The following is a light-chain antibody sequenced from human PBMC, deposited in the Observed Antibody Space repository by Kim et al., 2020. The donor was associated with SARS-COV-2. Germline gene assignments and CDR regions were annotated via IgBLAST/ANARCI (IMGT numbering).Light chain of an antibody. CDR3: TSATSTLWV. CDR2: DVT. V-gene: IGLV2-14*03. J-gene: IGLJ1*01. Sequence: PRQSITISCTGTTSDVGNYNYVSWYQQHPGKAPKLMIYDVTNRPSGVSNRFSGSKSGNTASLTISGLQAEDEADYYCTSATSTLWVFGTGTKVTVL. CDR1: TSDVGNYNY.